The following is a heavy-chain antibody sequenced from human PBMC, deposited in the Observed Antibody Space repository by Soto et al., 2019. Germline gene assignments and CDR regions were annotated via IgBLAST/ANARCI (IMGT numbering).Heavy chain of an antibody. J-gene: IGHJ3*02. CDR1: GYTFTSYY. Sequence: QVQLVQSGAEVKKPGASVKVSCKASGYTFTSYYMHWVRQAPGQGLEWMGIINPSGGSTSYAQKFQGRVTMPRDKSTSTVYMELSSLGSEDTAGYYGARTVSRGGAFDIWGQGTMVTVSS. D-gene: IGHD3-16*01. V-gene: IGHV1-46*01. CDR2: INPSGGST. CDR3: ARTVSRGGAFDI.